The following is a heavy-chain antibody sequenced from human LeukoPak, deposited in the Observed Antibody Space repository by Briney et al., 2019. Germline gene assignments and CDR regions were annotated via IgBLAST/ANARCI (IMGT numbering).Heavy chain of an antibody. V-gene: IGHV4-61*03. CDR3: ARARGSSGWSDY. D-gene: IGHD6-19*01. Sequence: SETLSLTCTVSGGSVRSESSYWSWIRQPPGKGLECIGYIYYSGSTDYNPSLKSRVTISVDTSKNHFSLNLTSVTAADTAVYYCARARGSSGWSDYWGQGTLVTVSS. J-gene: IGHJ4*02. CDR1: GGSVRSESSY. CDR2: IYYSGST.